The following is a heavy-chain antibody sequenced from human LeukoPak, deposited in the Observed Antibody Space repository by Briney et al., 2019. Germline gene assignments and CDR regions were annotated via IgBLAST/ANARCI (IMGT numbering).Heavy chain of an antibody. CDR1: GFTFDDYA. J-gene: IGHJ3*02. V-gene: IGHV3-9*01. Sequence: PGGSLRLSCAASGFTFDDYAMHWVRRAPGKGLEWVSGISWNSGSIGYGDSVKGRFTISRDNAKKSLYLQMNSLRAEDTAVYYCARVAAAAGYHAFDIWGQGTMVTVSS. CDR2: ISWNSGSI. CDR3: ARVAAAAGYHAFDI. D-gene: IGHD6-13*01.